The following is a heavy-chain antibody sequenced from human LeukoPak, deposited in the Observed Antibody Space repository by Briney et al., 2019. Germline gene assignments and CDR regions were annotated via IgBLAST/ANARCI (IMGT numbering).Heavy chain of an antibody. J-gene: IGHJ1*01. Sequence: GGSLRLSCAASGFTFSSYWMSWVRQVPGKGLEWVANIKQDGSEKYYVDSVKGRFTISRDNAKNSLYLQTNSLRAEDTAVYYCARDQGCSTTNCYSYFQHWGQGTLVFVSS. V-gene: IGHV3-7*01. D-gene: IGHD2-2*01. CDR2: IKQDGSEK. CDR1: GFTFSSYW. CDR3: ARDQGCSTTNCYSYFQH.